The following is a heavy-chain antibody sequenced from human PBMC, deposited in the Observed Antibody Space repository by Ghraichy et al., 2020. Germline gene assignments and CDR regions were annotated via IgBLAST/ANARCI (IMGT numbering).Heavy chain of an antibody. J-gene: IGHJ6*03. CDR1: GFTFSSSD. Sequence: GGSLRLSCAASGFTFSSSDLHWVRQAPGKGLEWVAFIRFDGSDKYYADSVKGRFTISRDNSKNTLYLQMNSLRAEDTAVYYCAKDVIKYYYYMDVWGKGTTVTVSS. CDR2: IRFDGSDK. D-gene: IGHD3-10*01. CDR3: AKDVIKYYYYMDV. V-gene: IGHV3-30*02.